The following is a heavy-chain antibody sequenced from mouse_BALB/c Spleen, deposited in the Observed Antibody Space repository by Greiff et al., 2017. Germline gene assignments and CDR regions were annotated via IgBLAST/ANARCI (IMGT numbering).Heavy chain of an antibody. V-gene: IGHV1-87*01. CDR3: ARGWGLRRGYFDV. D-gene: IGHD2-2*01. CDR1: GYTFTSYW. Sequence: VKLMESGAELARPGASVKLSCKASGYTFTSYWMQWVKQRPGQGLEWIGAIYPGDGDTRYTQKFKGKATLTADKSSSTAYMQLSSLASEDSAVYYCARGWGLRRGYFDVWGAGTTVTVSS. J-gene: IGHJ1*01. CDR2: IYPGDGDT.